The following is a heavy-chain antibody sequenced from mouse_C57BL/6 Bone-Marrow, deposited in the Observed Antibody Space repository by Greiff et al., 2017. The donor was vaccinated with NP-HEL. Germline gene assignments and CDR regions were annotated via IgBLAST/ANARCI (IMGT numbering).Heavy chain of an antibody. CDR1: GFNIKDDY. J-gene: IGHJ2*01. D-gene: IGHD1-1*01. CDR2: IDPENGDT. V-gene: IGHV14-4*01. Sequence: EVQLVESGAELVRPGASVKLSCTASGFNIKDDYMHWVKQRPEQGLEWIGWIDPENGDTEYASKFQGKATITADTSSNTAYLQLSSLTSEDTAVYYCTTLRDYFDYWGQGTTLTVSS. CDR3: TTLRDYFDY.